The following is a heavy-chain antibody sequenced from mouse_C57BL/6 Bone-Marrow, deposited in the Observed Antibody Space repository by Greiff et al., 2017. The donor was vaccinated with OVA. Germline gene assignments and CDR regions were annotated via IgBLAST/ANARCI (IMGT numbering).Heavy chain of an antibody. Sequence: QVQLQQPGAELVKPGASVKMSCKASGYTFTSYWITWVKQRPGQGLEWIGDIYPGSGSTNYNEKFKSKATLTVDTSSSTAYMQLSSLTSEDSAVYYCARSGLRRGLFAYWGQGTLVTVSA. CDR2: IYPGSGST. V-gene: IGHV1-55*01. CDR3: ARSGLRRGLFAY. J-gene: IGHJ3*01. CDR1: GYTFTSYW. D-gene: IGHD2-4*01.